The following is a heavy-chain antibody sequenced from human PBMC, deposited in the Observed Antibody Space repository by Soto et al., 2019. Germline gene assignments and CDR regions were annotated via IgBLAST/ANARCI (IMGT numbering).Heavy chain of an antibody. Sequence: GGSLRLSCAASGFTFSTSPMSWVRQAPGKGLEWVSGISSSGGNTYYAASVKGRFTISRDNSKNTLYLQMNSLRAEDTAVYYCAISSGEDYWGQGTLVTVSS. J-gene: IGHJ4*02. CDR1: GFTFSTSP. CDR2: ISSSGGNT. D-gene: IGHD6-19*01. CDR3: AISSGEDY. V-gene: IGHV3-23*01.